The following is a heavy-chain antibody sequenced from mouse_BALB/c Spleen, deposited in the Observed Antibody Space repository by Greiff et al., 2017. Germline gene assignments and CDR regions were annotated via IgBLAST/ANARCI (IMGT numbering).Heavy chain of an antibody. CDR2: INPDSSTI. V-gene: IGHV4-1*02. CDR1: GFDFSRYW. J-gene: IGHJ3*01. Sequence: EVQLQESGGGLVQPGGSLKLSCAASGFDFSRYWMSWVRQAPGKGLEWIGEINPDSSTINYTPSLKDKFITSRDNAKNTLYLQMSKVRSEDTALYYCASPTYYGNYEAWFAYWGQGTLVTVSA. D-gene: IGHD2-10*01. CDR3: ASPTYYGNYEAWFAY.